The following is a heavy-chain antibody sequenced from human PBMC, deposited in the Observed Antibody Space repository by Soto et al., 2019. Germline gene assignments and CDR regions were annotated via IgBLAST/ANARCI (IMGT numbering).Heavy chain of an antibody. Sequence: SETLSLTCTVSGGSISSGGYYWSWIRQHPGKGLEWIGYIYYSGSTYYNPSLKSRVTIPVDTSKNQFSLKLSSVTAADTAVYYCARANFDWDNWFDPWGQGTLVTVSS. D-gene: IGHD3-9*01. CDR1: GGSISSGGYY. CDR3: ARANFDWDNWFDP. J-gene: IGHJ5*02. CDR2: IYYSGST. V-gene: IGHV4-31*03.